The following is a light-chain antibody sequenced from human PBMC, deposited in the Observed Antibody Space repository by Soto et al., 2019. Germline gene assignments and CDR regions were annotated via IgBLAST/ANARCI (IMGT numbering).Light chain of an antibody. V-gene: IGKV1-39*01. J-gene: IGKJ1*01. CDR3: QQSYSSPPT. CDR2: AAS. Sequence: DIQMTQSPSSLSASVEDRVIITCRASQSISNHLNWYQQKPGKAPKLLIFAASSLQSGVPSRFSGSRSRPDFTLTISSQQPEDFANYYCQQSYSSPPTFRQGTKVEIK. CDR1: QSISNH.